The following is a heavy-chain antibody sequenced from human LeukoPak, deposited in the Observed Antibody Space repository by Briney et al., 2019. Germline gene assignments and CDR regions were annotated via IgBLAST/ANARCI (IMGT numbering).Heavy chain of an antibody. CDR2: ISDGGDNT. J-gene: IGHJ6*02. D-gene: IGHD3-22*01. CDR1: GFSFHYYA. V-gene: IGHV3-23*01. Sequence: GGSLRLSCAASGFSFHYYAMSWVRQAPGGGLEWVSVISDGGDNTYYADSVKGRFTISRDNSKDTLYLQMDSLGAEDTAVYFCAKDRSGSSVSYYDMDVWGQGTAVTVSS. CDR3: AKDRSGSSVSYYDMDV.